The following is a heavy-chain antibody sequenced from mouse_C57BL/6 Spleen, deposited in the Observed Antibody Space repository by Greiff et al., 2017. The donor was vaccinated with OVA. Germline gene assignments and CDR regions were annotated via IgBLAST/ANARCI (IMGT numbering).Heavy chain of an antibody. V-gene: IGHV2-2*01. CDR1: GFSLTSYG. CDR2: IWSGGST. J-gene: IGHJ4*01. D-gene: IGHD1-1*01. CDR3: ARLFITTVVATFDYAMDY. Sequence: VQLQQSGPGLVQPSQSLSITCTVSGFSLTSYGVHWVRQSPGKGLEWLGVIWSGGSTDYNAAFISRLSISKDNSKRQVFFKMNSLQADDTAIYYCARLFITTVVATFDYAMDYWGQGTSVTVSS.